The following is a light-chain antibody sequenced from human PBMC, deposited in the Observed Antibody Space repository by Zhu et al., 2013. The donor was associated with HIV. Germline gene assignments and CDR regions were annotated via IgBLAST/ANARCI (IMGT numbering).Light chain of an antibody. Sequence: DIRMTQSPSSLSASVGERVTISCRASESIWTYLSWLQQKPGKAPRLLIFSGSSLHSGVPSRFSGSGSGTDFTLTISSLQPEDAATYYCQQLNSYPIFAFGPGTKVNIK. CDR1: ESIWTY. CDR3: QQLNSYPIFA. J-gene: IGKJ3*01. CDR2: SGS. V-gene: IGKV1-39*01.